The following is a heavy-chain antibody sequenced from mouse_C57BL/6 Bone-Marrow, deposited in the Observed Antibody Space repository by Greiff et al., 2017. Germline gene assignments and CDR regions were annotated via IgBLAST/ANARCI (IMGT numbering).Heavy chain of an antibody. CDR2: IYPGSGNT. D-gene: IGHD2-3*01. CDR1: GYTFTDHY. V-gene: IGHV1-76*01. CDR3: ARDDGYFFEY. J-gene: IGHJ2*01. Sequence: QVQLLRSGAEVVRPGASVKLSCKASGYTFTDHYINWVKQRPGQGLEWIARIYPGSGNTYYNEKLKGKATLTAEKSSNTAYMQLSSLTSEDSAVYFCARDDGYFFEYWGQGTTLTVSS.